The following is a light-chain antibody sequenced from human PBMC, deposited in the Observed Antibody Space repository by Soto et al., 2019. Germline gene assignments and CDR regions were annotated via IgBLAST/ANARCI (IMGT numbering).Light chain of an antibody. CDR1: SGHSSYA. V-gene: IGLV4-69*01. CDR2: LNSDGSH. CDR3: QTWGTGPFV. J-gene: IGLJ1*01. Sequence: QPVLTQSPSASASLGASVKLTCTLRSGHSSYAIAWHQQQPEKGPRYLMKLNSDGSHSKGDGIPDRFSGSSSGAERYLTITSLQSEDEADYYCQTWGTGPFVFGTGTKLTVL.